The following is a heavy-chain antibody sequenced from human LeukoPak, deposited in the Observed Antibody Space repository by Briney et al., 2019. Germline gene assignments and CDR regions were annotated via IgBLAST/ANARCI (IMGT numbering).Heavy chain of an antibody. CDR3: ARTLDYGDYGDY. Sequence: GGSLRLSCAASGFTFSSYGMHWVRQAPGKGLEWVAFIRYDGSNKYYADSVKGRFTISRDNAKNSLYLQMNSLRAEDTAVYYCARTLDYGDYGDYWGQGTLVTVSS. D-gene: IGHD4-17*01. J-gene: IGHJ4*02. CDR1: GFTFSSYG. V-gene: IGHV3-30*02. CDR2: IRYDGSNK.